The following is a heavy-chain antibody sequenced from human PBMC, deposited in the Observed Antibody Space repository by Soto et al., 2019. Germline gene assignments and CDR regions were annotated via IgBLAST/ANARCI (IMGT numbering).Heavy chain of an antibody. CDR1: GFTFSSYA. Sequence: GGSLRLSCAASGFTFSSYAMSWVRQAPGKGLEWVSAISGSGGSTYYADSVKGRFTISRDNSKNTLYLQMNSLRAEDTAVYYCAKDKPETYYYDSSGYFSPLLGYRGQGTLVTVSS. V-gene: IGHV3-23*01. D-gene: IGHD3-22*01. CDR2: ISGSGGST. CDR3: AKDKPETYYYDSSGYFSPLLGY. J-gene: IGHJ4*02.